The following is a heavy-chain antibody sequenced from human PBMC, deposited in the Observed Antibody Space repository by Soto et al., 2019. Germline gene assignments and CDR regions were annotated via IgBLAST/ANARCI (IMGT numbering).Heavy chain of an antibody. CDR3: ATLSSVATSGAFAI. Sequence: QVQLVQSGAEVKKPGASVKVSRKVSGYTLTELSMHWVRQAPGKGVAWMGGFDPEDGETIYVQKLQGRVTMTEDTSTDSAYLERSSLRSEDTAVYYCATLSSVATSGAFAIWGEGTMVTVSS. V-gene: IGHV1-24*01. CDR1: GYTLTELS. J-gene: IGHJ3*02. CDR2: FDPEDGET. D-gene: IGHD5-12*01.